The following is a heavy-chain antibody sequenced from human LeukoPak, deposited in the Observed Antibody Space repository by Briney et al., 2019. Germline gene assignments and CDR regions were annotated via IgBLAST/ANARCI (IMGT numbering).Heavy chain of an antibody. CDR2: IIPIFGTA. CDR3: ARAPGIQLPMDV. CDR1: GGTFSSYA. D-gene: IGHD5-18*01. Sequence: ASVTVSCKASGGTFSSYAISWVRQPPGQGLEWMGGIIPIFGTANYAQKFQGRVTITTDESTSTAYMELSSLRSEDTAVYYCARAPGIQLPMDVWGKGTTVTVSS. V-gene: IGHV1-69*05. J-gene: IGHJ6*03.